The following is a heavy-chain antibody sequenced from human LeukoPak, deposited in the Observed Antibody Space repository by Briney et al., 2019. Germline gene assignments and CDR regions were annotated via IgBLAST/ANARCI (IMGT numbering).Heavy chain of an antibody. D-gene: IGHD6-13*01. CDR1: GYTFTSYY. CDR3: ARDKGGQPVYDY. CDR2: INPSGGST. J-gene: IGHJ4*02. Sequence: ASVKVSCKASGYTFTSYYMHWVRQAPGQGLEWMGIINPSGGSTSYAQKFQGRVTMTRDMSTSTVYMELSSLRSEDTAVYCCARDKGGQPVYDYWGQGTLVTVSS. V-gene: IGHV1-46*01.